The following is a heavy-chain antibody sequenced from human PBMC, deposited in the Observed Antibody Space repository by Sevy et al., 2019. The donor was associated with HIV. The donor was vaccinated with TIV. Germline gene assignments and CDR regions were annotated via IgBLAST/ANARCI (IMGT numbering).Heavy chain of an antibody. V-gene: IGHV4-34*01. CDR1: GGSFSGYY. D-gene: IGHD2-2*01. CDR2: INHSGST. Sequence: SETLSLTCAVYGGSFSGYYWSWIRQPPGKGLEWIGEINHSGSTNYNPSLKSRVTISVDTSKNQFSLKLSSVTAADTAVYYCARGLSCGVPAAPYCYYYGMDVWGQGTTVTVSS. J-gene: IGHJ6*02. CDR3: ARGLSCGVPAAPYCYYYGMDV.